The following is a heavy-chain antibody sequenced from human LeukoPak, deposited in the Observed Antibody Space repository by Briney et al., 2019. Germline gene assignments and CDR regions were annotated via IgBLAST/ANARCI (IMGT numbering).Heavy chain of an antibody. J-gene: IGHJ3*02. V-gene: IGHV1-69*05. D-gene: IGHD3-10*01. CDR2: IIPIFGTA. CDR1: GGTFSSYA. CDR3: ARGELDGSGSYYAFDI. Sequence: ASVKVSCKASGGTFSSYAISWVRQAPGQGLEWMGGIIPIFGTANYAQKFQGRVTITTDESTSTAYMELSSLRSEDTAVYYCARGELDGSGSYYAFDIWGQGTMVTVSS.